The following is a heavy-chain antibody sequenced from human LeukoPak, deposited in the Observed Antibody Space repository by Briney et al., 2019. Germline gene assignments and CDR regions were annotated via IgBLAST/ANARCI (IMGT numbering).Heavy chain of an antibody. D-gene: IGHD5-18*01. CDR1: GGTFSSYA. CDR2: IIPIFGTA. Sequence: SVKVSCKASGGTFSSYAISWVRQAPGQGSEWMGGIIPIFGTANHAQKFQGRVTLTTDESTSTAYMELSSLRSEDTAVYYCARDRSYGSFGWFDPWGQGTLVTVSS. CDR3: ARDRSYGSFGWFDP. J-gene: IGHJ5*02. V-gene: IGHV1-69*05.